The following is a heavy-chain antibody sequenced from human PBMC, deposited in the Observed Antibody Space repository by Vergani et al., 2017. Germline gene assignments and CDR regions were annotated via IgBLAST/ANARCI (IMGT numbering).Heavy chain of an antibody. Sequence: QVQLQESGPGLVKPSETLSLTCTVSGGSISSYYWSWIRQPPGKGLEWIGYIYYSGSTNYNPSLKSRVTISVDTSKNQFSRKLSSVTAADTAVYYCAKKGDNIVVVPAAWGYFDYWGQGTLVTVSS. D-gene: IGHD2-2*01. CDR1: GGSISSYY. CDR3: AKKGDNIVVVPAAWGYFDY. V-gene: IGHV4-59*01. CDR2: IYYSGST. J-gene: IGHJ4*02.